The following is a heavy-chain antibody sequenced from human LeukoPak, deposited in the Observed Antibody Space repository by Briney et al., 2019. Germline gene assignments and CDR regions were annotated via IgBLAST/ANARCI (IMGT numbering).Heavy chain of an antibody. Sequence: LTGGSLRLSCAASGFTFDDYAMHWVRQAPGKGLEWVSGISWNSGSIGYADSVKGRFTISRDNAKNSLFLQMNSLRAEDTAVYYCATHGERCFNCWGQGTLVTVSS. D-gene: IGHD3-10*01. CDR1: GFTFDDYA. J-gene: IGHJ4*02. V-gene: IGHV3-9*01. CDR2: ISWNSGSI. CDR3: ATHGERCFNC.